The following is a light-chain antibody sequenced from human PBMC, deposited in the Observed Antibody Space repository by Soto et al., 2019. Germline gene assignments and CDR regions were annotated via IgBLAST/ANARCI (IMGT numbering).Light chain of an antibody. CDR1: QSLLNSFYNKNY. Sequence: IVMTQSPESLAVSLGERATINCKSSQSLLNSFYNKNYLAWYQQKPGQPPQLLIYLASTRESGVPDRFSGSGSGTDFTLTISSLQAEDVAVYYCQHYYSPPLTFGGGTTVEIK. CDR2: LAS. CDR3: QHYYSPPLT. V-gene: IGKV4-1*01. J-gene: IGKJ4*01.